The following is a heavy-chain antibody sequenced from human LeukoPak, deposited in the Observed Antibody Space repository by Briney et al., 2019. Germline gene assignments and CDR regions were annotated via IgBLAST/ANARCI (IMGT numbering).Heavy chain of an antibody. CDR3: AKAPVTSCRGAYCYPFDS. D-gene: IGHD2-21*01. CDR2: TSSSDAGT. CDR1: GFTLSTYA. V-gene: IGHV3-23*01. J-gene: IGHJ4*02. Sequence: GGSLRLSCAASGFTLSTYAMSWVRQTPGKGLEWVAATSSSDAGTYHADSVRGRFTVSRDNSKNTLYLQMNSLRAEDAAVYFCAKAPVTSCRGAYCYPFDSWGQGTLVTVSS.